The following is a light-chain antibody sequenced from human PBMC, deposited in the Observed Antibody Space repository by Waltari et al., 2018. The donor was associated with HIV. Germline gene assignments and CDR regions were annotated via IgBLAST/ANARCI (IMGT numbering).Light chain of an antibody. J-gene: IGKJ1*01. CDR3: QQYDSLPPT. Sequence: DIQMTQSPSSLSASAGDRVTITCQASQDISNYLNWYQLTPGKSPELLIYDASYLEPGALSRFSGGGSGSNFNFTISSMQHEDIGIFYCQQYDSLPPTFGQGTQVEIK. V-gene: IGKV1-33*01. CDR1: QDISNY. CDR2: DAS.